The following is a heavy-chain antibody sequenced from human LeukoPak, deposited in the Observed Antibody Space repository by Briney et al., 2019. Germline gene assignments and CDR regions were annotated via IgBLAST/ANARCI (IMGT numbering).Heavy chain of an antibody. D-gene: IGHD2-21*02. CDR1: GYSFTSYW. CDR3: ASAYCGGDCYSGDDAFDI. J-gene: IGHJ3*02. Sequence: GESLKISCKGSGYSFTSYWIGWVRQMPGKGLEWMGIIYPGDSDTRYSPSFQGQVTISADKSISTAYLQWSSLKASDTAVYYCASAYCGGDCYSGDDAFDIWGQGTMVTVSS. CDR2: IYPGDSDT. V-gene: IGHV5-51*01.